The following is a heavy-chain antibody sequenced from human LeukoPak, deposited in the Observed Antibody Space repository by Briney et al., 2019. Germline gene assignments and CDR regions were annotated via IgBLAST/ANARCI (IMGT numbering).Heavy chain of an antibody. D-gene: IGHD4-17*01. Sequence: GGSLRLSCAASGFTVSSNYMSWVRQAPGKGLEWVSVIYSGGSTYYADSVKGRFTISRDNAKNSLYLQMNSLRAEDTAVYYCARAMTTVTMNWFDPWGQGTLVTVSS. CDR2: IYSGGST. CDR1: GFTVSSNY. V-gene: IGHV3-66*01. J-gene: IGHJ5*02. CDR3: ARAMTTVTMNWFDP.